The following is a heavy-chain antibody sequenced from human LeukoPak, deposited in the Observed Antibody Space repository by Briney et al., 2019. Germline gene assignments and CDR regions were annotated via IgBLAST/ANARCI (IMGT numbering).Heavy chain of an antibody. V-gene: IGHV4-59*01. D-gene: IGHD4-17*01. Sequence: SETLSLTCTVSGAFINNYYWSWIRQPPGEGLEWIGYIYYSGSATYNPSLKSRVTISVDTAKNQFSLNLKSVTAADTAVYYCARVENYGDAFDPWGQGMLVTVSS. CDR1: GAFINNYY. CDR3: ARVENYGDAFDP. CDR2: IYYSGSA. J-gene: IGHJ5*02.